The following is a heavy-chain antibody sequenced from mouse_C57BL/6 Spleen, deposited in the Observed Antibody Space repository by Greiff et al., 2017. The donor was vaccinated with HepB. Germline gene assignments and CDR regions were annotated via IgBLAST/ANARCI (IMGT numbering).Heavy chain of an antibody. V-gene: IGHV1-64*01. CDR1: GYTFTSYW. D-gene: IGHD3-2*02. Sequence: QVQLQQPGAELVKPGASVKLSCKASGYTFTSYWMHWVKQRPGQGLEWIGMIHPNSGSTNYNKKFKSKATLTVDKSSSTAYMQLSSLTSEDSAVYYCARELRLDAMDYWGQGTSVTVSS. CDR2: IHPNSGST. CDR3: ARELRLDAMDY. J-gene: IGHJ4*01.